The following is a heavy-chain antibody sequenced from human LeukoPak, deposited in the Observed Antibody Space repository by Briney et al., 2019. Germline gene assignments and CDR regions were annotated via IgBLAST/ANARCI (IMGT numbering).Heavy chain of an antibody. CDR1: EFTFSNYW. CDR2: INGDGSYT. CDR3: VRRVNSGTYYHFDY. Sequence: GGSLRLSCAASEFTFSNYWMNWVRQAPGKGLVWVSLINGDGSYTNYADSVKGRFTISRDDAKNTLYLQMNSLRAEDTAVYYCVRRVNSGTYYHFDYWGQGTLVTVSS. V-gene: IGHV3-74*01. J-gene: IGHJ4*02. D-gene: IGHD1-26*01.